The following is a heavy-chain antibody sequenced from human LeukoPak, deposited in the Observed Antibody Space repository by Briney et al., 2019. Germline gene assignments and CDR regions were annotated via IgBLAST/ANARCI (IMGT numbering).Heavy chain of an antibody. Sequence: PGGSLRLSCAASGFTFSDYYMSWIRQAPGKGLEWVSYISSSGSTIYYADSVKGRFTVSRDNAKNSLYLQMNSLRAEDTAVYYCARDQYYDFWSGPYPSSYYGMDVWGPGTTVTVSS. CDR2: ISSSGSTI. J-gene: IGHJ6*02. CDR1: GFTFSDYY. V-gene: IGHV3-11*01. D-gene: IGHD3-3*01. CDR3: ARDQYYDFWSGPYPSSYYGMDV.